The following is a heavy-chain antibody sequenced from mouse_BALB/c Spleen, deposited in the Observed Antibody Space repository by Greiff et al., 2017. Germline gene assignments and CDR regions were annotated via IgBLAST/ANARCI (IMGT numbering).Heavy chain of an antibody. CDR3: AKHSGNRYVVKNYFDY. Sequence: VQLVESGPGLVAPSQSLSITCTVSGFSLTDYGVSWIRQPPGKGLEWLGVIWGGGSTYYNSALKSRLSISKDNSKSQVFLKMNSLQTDDTAMYYCAKHSGNRYVVKNYFDYWGQGTTLTVAS. J-gene: IGHJ2*01. CDR2: IWGGGST. V-gene: IGHV2-6-5*01. CDR1: GFSLTDYG. D-gene: IGHD2-14*01.